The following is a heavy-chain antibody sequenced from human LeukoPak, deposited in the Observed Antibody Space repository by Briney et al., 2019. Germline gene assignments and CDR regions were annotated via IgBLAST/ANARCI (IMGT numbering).Heavy chain of an antibody. CDR1: GYTFTSYD. CDR2: MNPNSGNT. CDR3: ARGLREGGFEDY. J-gene: IGHJ4*02. D-gene: IGHD3-16*01. Sequence: GRSLRLSCAASGYTFTSYDINWVRQATGQGLEWMGWMNPNSGNTGYAQKFQGRVTITRNTSISTAYMELSSLRSEDTAVYYCARGLREGGFEDYWGQGTLVTVSS. V-gene: IGHV1-8*03.